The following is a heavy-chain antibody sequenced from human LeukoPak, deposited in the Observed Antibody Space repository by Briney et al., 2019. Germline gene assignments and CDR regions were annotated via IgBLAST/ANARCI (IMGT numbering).Heavy chain of an antibody. V-gene: IGHV3-43*02. CDR3: AKDISRGYSYGLLFDY. Sequence: GGSLRLSCAASGFTFDDYAMHWVRQASGKGLEWVSLISGDGSSTNYADSVKGRFTVSRDNSKDSLYLQMNSLRTEDTAFYYCAKDISRGYSYGLLFDYWGQGTLVTVSS. CDR1: GFTFDDYA. D-gene: IGHD5-18*01. J-gene: IGHJ4*02. CDR2: ISGDGSST.